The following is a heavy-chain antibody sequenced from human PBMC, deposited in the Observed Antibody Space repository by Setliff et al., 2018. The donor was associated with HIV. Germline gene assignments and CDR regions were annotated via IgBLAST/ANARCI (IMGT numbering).Heavy chain of an antibody. J-gene: IGHJ4*02. D-gene: IGHD5-12*01. Sequence: SETLSLTCAVSGYPISSGYYWGWIRQPPGKGLEWIGNIYDSGHTFYNPSLKSRVTISVDTSKNQFSLKLTSVTAADTAVYYCARARGLQDSDYDYVLYYFDYWGQGTLVTVSS. CDR3: ARARGLQDSDYDYVLYYFDY. CDR1: GYPISSGYY. V-gene: IGHV4-38-2*01. CDR2: IYDSGHT.